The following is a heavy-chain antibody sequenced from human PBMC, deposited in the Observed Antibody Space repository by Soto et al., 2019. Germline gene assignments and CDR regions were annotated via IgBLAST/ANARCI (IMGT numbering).Heavy chain of an antibody. D-gene: IGHD6-19*01. Sequence: QVQLVQSGAAVKKPGASVKVSCKASGYTFTSYAMHWVRQAPGQRLEWMGWINAGNGNTKYSQKFQGRVTITRDTSASTAYMALSSLRSEDTAVYYGARDYLGDSSGWPNAFDIWCQGTMVTVSS. V-gene: IGHV1-3*01. CDR3: ARDYLGDSSGWPNAFDI. CDR2: INAGNGNT. J-gene: IGHJ3*02. CDR1: GYTFTSYA.